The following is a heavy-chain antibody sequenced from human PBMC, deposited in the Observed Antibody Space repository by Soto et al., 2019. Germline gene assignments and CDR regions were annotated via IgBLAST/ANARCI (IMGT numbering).Heavy chain of an antibody. Sequence: GGSLRLSCAASGFTFSSYAMSWVRQAPGKGLEWVSAISGSGGSTYYADSVKGRFTISRDNSKNTRYLQMNSLRAEETAVYYCAKSSKTGEVYYYYMDVWGKGTTVTVSS. D-gene: IGHD7-27*01. CDR3: AKSSKTGEVYYYYMDV. CDR2: ISGSGGST. V-gene: IGHV3-23*01. CDR1: GFTFSSYA. J-gene: IGHJ6*03.